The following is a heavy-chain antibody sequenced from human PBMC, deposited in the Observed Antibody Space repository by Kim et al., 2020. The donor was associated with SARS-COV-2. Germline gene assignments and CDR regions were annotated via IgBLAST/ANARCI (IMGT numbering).Heavy chain of an antibody. CDR1: GFTFSSYS. CDR3: ARDLRGFGEFAPFDY. J-gene: IGHJ4*02. D-gene: IGHD3-10*01. Sequence: GGSLRLSCAASGFTFSSYSMNWVRQAPGKGLEWVSSISSSSSYVYYADSVKGRFTISRDNAKNSLYLQMNSLRAEDTAVYYCARDLRGFGEFAPFDYWGQGTLVTVSS. CDR2: ISSSSSYV. V-gene: IGHV3-21*01.